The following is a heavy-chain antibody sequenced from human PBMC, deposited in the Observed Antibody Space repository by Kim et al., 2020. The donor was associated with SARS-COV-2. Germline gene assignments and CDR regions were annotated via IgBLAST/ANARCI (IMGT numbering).Heavy chain of an antibody. J-gene: IGHJ4*02. CDR2: IYSGGST. CDR3: SSCSWVVEGASD. Sequence: GGSLRLSCAASGFTVSSNYMSWVRQAPGKGLEWVSVIYSGGSTYYADSVKGRFTISTDTSKNTLYLQMNSLRAVDTAVSYVSSCSWVVEGASDWCQGTLV. D-gene: IGHD1-26*01. V-gene: IGHV3-66*01. CDR1: GFTVSSNY.